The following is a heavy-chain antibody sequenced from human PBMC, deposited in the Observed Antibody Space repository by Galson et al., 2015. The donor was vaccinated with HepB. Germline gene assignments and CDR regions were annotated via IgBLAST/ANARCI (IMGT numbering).Heavy chain of an antibody. Sequence: SLRLSCAASGFAFSDYYMAWIRQAPGEGLEWISYSSRRSDYENYADSVKGRFTLSRANAKSSLYLQMTTLRADDTAVYYCARSSGYGAGPFDSWGQGTLVIVSS. CDR3: ARSSGYGAGPFDS. CDR2: SSRRSDYE. V-gene: IGHV3-11*03. D-gene: IGHD3-10*01. CDR1: GFAFSDYY. J-gene: IGHJ5*01.